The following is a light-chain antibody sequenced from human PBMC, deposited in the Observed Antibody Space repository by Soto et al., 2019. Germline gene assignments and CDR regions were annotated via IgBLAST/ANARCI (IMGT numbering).Light chain of an antibody. CDR2: DVS. Sequence: QSALTQPRSVSGSPGQSVTISCTGTSMDVAGYDFVSWYQQHPGKAPKLMISDVSKRPSGVPDRFSGSKSGNTASLTISVLQAEDEADYYCCSYAGDLALFGGGTKLTVL. CDR3: CSYAGDLAL. J-gene: IGLJ2*01. CDR1: SMDVAGYDF. V-gene: IGLV2-11*01.